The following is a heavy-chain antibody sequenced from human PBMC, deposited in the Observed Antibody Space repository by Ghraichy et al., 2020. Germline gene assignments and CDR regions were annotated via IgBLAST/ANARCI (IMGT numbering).Heavy chain of an antibody. V-gene: IGHV3-23*01. Sequence: GGSLRLSCAASGFTFSSYAINWVRQAPGKGLECVSSISGGGDSPYYADSVKGRFTISRDNSKNTVYLQMNSLRAEDTAVYYCAKSGSSSGYSPVDYWGQGTLVTVSS. CDR3: AKSGSSSGYSPVDY. CDR1: GFTFSSYA. J-gene: IGHJ4*02. D-gene: IGHD3-22*01. CDR2: ISGGGDSP.